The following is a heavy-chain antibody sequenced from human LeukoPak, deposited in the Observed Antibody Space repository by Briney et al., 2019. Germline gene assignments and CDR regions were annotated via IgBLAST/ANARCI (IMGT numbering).Heavy chain of an antibody. D-gene: IGHD3-10*01. J-gene: IGHJ6*02. CDR2: IYYSGST. CDR3: ARDRYTMVRGVIRYYYYGMDV. V-gene: IGHV4-39*07. CDR1: GGSISSSSYY. Sequence: SETLSLTCTVSGGSISSSSYYWGWIRQPPGKGLEWIGSIYYSGSTYYNPSLKSRVTISVDTSKNQFSLKLSSVTAADTAVYYCARDRYTMVRGVIRYYYYGMDVWGQGTTVTVSS.